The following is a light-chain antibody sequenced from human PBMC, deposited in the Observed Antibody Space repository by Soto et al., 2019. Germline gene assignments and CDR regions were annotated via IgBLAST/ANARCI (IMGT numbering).Light chain of an antibody. CDR3: QQFSSYPLT. CDR2: DAS. CDR1: QSVSSNY. Sequence: ELVLTQSPGTLSLSPGERATLSCRASQSVSSNYLAWYQQKPGQAPRFLIYDASSRATGIPDRFSGGGSGTDFTLTISRLEPEDFAVYYCQQFSSYPLTFGGGTKVDI. J-gene: IGKJ4*01. V-gene: IGKV3-20*01.